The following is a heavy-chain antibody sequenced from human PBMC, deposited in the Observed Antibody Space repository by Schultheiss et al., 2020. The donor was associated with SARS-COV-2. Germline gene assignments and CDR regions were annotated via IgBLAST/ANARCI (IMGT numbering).Heavy chain of an antibody. CDR3: TRNSTSSGWFDP. CDR2: IRSKARNYAT. V-gene: IGHV3-73*01. Sequence: GGSLRLSCAASGFNFDAYAMHWVRQAPGKGLEWVGRIRSKARNYATTYAASVKGRFIISRDESRNTSYLQMNSLKIEDTAVYYCTRNSTSSGWFDPWGQGTLVTVSS. J-gene: IGHJ5*02. CDR1: GFNFDAYA. D-gene: IGHD5-18*01.